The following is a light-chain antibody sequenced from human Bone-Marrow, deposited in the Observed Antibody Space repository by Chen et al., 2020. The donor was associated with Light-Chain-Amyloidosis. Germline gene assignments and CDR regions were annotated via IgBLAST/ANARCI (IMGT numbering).Light chain of an antibody. J-gene: IGLJ2*01. CDR3: GSCSSSSILV. CDR2: EVR. V-gene: IGLV2-14*01. Sequence: QSALTQPASVSGSPGQSITISCIGTASDVGAYNYVSWYQHHPGKAPKLMIYEVRNRPSGVSNRVSGSKSGNTASLSISGLQAEDEADYFCGSCSSSSILVFGGGTKLIVL. CDR1: ASDVGAYNY.